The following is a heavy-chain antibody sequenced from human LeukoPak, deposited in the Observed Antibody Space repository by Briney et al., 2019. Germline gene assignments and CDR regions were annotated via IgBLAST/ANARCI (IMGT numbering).Heavy chain of an antibody. Sequence: PSETLSLTCTVSGGSISSGDYYWSWIRQPPGKGLEWIGYIYYSGSTYYNPSLKSRVTISVDTSKNQFSLKLSSVTAADTAVYYCARASMGSIWFGAYNWFDPWGQGTLVTVSS. CDR1: GGSISSGDYY. CDR3: ARASMGSIWFGAYNWFDP. J-gene: IGHJ5*02. V-gene: IGHV4-30-4*01. CDR2: IYYSGST. D-gene: IGHD3-10*01.